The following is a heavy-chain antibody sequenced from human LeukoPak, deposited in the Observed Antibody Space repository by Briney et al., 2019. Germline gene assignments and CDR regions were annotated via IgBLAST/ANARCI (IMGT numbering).Heavy chain of an antibody. D-gene: IGHD3-22*01. V-gene: IGHV3-23*01. CDR1: GFTFSSYA. CDR3: AGTYYYDSSGYPYYFDY. CDR2: ISGSGGST. J-gene: IGHJ4*02. Sequence: GASLRLSCAASGFTFSSYAMSWVRQAPGKGLELVSAISGSGGSTYYADSVKGRFTISRDNSKNTLYLQMNSLRAEDTAVYYCAGTYYYDSSGYPYYFDYWGQGTLVTVSS.